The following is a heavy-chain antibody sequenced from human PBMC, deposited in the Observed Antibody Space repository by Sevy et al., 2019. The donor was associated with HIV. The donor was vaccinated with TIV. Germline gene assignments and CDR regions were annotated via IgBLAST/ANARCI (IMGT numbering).Heavy chain of an antibody. V-gene: IGHV3-33*06. J-gene: IGHJ4*02. CDR1: GFTFSGFG. Sequence: GGSLRLSCAASGFTFSGFGMHWVRQAPGKGLEWVAVIWYDESNEYYGDSVKGRFTISRDNSKNTVYLQMNSLRVEDTALYSCAKDSSPYSNHFDYWGRGTLVTVSS. CDR2: IWYDESNE. D-gene: IGHD4-4*01. CDR3: AKDSSPYSNHFDY.